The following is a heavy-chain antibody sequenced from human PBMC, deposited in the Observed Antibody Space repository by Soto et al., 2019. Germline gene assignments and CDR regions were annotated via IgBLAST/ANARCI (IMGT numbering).Heavy chain of an antibody. CDR1: GFTFSSYG. CDR3: AKDFKVSGSYYGSLNYYYGMDV. V-gene: IGHV3-30*18. CDR2: ISYDGSLK. Sequence: GGSLRLSCAASGFTFSSYGMHWVRQAPGKGLEWVAIISYDGSLKYYADSVKGRFNISRDNSKSALYLQMNSLRPEDTAVYYCAKDFKVSGSYYGSLNYYYGMDVWGQGTTVTVSS. J-gene: IGHJ6*02. D-gene: IGHD3-10*01.